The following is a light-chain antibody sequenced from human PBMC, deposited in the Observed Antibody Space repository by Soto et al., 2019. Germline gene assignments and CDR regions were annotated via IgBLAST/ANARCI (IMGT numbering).Light chain of an antibody. CDR1: QSVSKY. Sequence: EIVLTQSPATLSSSPGERATLSCRASQSVSKYLAWYQQKPGQAPRLLIYNASNRATGIPVRFSGSGSGTDFTLTTGTLEAEDSAVYYCQQRHNWPRTFGQGTRVEI. CDR3: QQRHNWPRT. CDR2: NAS. J-gene: IGKJ1*01. V-gene: IGKV3-11*01.